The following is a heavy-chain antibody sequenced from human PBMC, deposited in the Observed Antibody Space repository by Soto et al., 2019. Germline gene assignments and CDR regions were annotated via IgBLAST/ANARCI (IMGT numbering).Heavy chain of an antibody. D-gene: IGHD1-1*01. V-gene: IGHV1-46*01. CDR2: INPSGGST. CDR3: ARDLRERRKYNWFDP. CDR1: GYTFTSYY. Sequence: QVQLVQSGAEVKKPGASVKVSCKASGYTFTSYYMHWVRQAPGQGLEWMGIINPSGGSTSYAQKFQGRVTMTRDTSTRTVYMELSSLRSEDTAVYYCARDLRERRKYNWFDPWGQGTLVTVSS. J-gene: IGHJ5*02.